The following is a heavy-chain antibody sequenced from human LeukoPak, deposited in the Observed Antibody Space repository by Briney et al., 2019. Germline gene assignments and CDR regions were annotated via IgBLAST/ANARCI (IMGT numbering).Heavy chain of an antibody. CDR2: ISGYNGNT. Sequence: GASVKVSCKTCGYTFTNFGISWVRQAPGQGLEWVGWISGYNGNTNYAQKLQGRVTMTTDTSTSTAYMELRSLTSDDTALYYCARRRIVSGTDGFDIWGQGTMVTVSS. J-gene: IGHJ3*02. V-gene: IGHV1-18*01. D-gene: IGHD5/OR15-5a*01. CDR1: GYTFTNFG. CDR3: ARRRIVSGTDGFDI.